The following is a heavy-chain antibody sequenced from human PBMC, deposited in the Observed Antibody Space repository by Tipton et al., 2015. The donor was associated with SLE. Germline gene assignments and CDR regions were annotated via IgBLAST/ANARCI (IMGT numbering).Heavy chain of an antibody. CDR2: IHGDGIRS. Sequence: SLRLSCAASGFTFKDYWMHWVRQARDKGLVWVSRIHGDGIRSDYADSVRGRFTISRDNAKKTVWLQMDSLRVEDTAVYYCVRSGQRLVFWYFDLWGRGTLVTVSS. CDR1: GFTFKDYW. V-gene: IGHV3-74*01. CDR3: VRSGQRLVFWYFDL. J-gene: IGHJ2*01. D-gene: IGHD6-13*01.